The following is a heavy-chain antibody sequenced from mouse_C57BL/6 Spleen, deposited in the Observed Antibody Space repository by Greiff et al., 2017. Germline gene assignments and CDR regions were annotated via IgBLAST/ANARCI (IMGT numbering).Heavy chain of an antibody. D-gene: IGHD1-1*01. CDR2: IFPGSGST. CDR3: ARWGYYGSSHSYAMDY. CDR1: GYTFTDYY. V-gene: IGHV1-75*01. J-gene: IGHJ4*01. Sequence: VQLVESGPELVKPGASVRISCKASGYTFTDYYINWVKQRPGQGLEWIGWIFPGSGSTYYNEKFKGKATLTVDKSSSTAYMLLSSLTSEDSAVYFCARWGYYGSSHSYAMDYWGQGTSVTVSS.